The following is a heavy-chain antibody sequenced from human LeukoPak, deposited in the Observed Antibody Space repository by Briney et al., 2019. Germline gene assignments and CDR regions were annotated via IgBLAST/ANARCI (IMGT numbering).Heavy chain of an antibody. V-gene: IGHV3-74*01. D-gene: IGHD2-21*01. CDR1: GFIFSDYW. CDR3: AKGKVNHDGALDA. CDR2: IKTDGTTT. J-gene: IGHJ3*01. Sequence: PGGSLRLSCAASGFIFSDYWMQWVRQVPGKGLVWVSRIKTDGTTTNYADSVKGRFTISRDNSKKTLYLQMNSLRAEDTAVYYCAKGKVNHDGALDAWGQGTLVTVSS.